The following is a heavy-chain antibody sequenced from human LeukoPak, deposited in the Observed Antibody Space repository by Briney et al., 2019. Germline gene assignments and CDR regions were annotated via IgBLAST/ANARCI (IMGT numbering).Heavy chain of an antibody. CDR1: GFTVSSNY. Sequence: GGSLRLSCAASGFTVSSNYMSWVRQAPGKGLEWVSVIYSGGSTYYADSVKGRFTISRDSSKNALYLQMNSLRAEDTAVYYCATTTVTTPHWFDPWGQGTLVTVSS. CDR2: IYSGGST. D-gene: IGHD4-17*01. J-gene: IGHJ5*02. V-gene: IGHV3-66*01. CDR3: ATTTVTTPHWFDP.